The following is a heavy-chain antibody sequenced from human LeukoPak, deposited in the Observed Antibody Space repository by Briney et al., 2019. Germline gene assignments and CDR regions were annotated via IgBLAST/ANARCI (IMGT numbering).Heavy chain of an antibody. CDR3: ARDRRSAVDTAIWQN. Sequence: GGSLRLSCAASGFTFSSYSMNWVRQAPGKGLEWVSSISSSSSYIYYADSVKGRFTISRDNAKNSLYLQMNSLRAEDTAVYYCARDRRSAVDTAIWQNWGQGTLVTVSS. J-gene: IGHJ1*01. CDR1: GFTFSSYS. V-gene: IGHV3-21*01. D-gene: IGHD5-18*01. CDR2: ISSSSSYI.